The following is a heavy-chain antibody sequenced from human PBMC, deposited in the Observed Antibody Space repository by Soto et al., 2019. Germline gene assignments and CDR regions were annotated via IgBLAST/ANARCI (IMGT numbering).Heavy chain of an antibody. CDR1: GYTFTSYY. J-gene: IGHJ4*02. CDR3: ATPYSSGWYAWDY. Sequence: QVQLVQSGAEVKKPGASVKVSCKASGYTFTSYYMHWVRQAPGQGLEWMGIINPSGGSTSYAQKFQGRVTMTSDTSTSTVYMELSSLRSEDTAVYYCATPYSSGWYAWDYWGQGTLVTVSS. V-gene: IGHV1-46*03. CDR2: INPSGGST. D-gene: IGHD6-19*01.